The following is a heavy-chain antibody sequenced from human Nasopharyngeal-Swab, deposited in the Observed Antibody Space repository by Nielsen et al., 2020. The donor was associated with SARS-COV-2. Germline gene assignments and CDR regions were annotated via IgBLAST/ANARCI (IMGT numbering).Heavy chain of an antibody. V-gene: IGHV3-53*01. D-gene: IGHD3-10*01. J-gene: IGHJ6*03. CDR2: ISTGGTT. CDR1: GFTVTYNY. Sequence: GESLKIFCAASGFTVTYNYMSWVRQAPGKGLEWVSLISTGGTTSYADSVKGRFTISSDISKNTLYLQMNSLRAEETAVYYCARDRGFDGYYYMDVWGKGTTVTVSS. CDR3: ARDRGFDGYYYMDV.